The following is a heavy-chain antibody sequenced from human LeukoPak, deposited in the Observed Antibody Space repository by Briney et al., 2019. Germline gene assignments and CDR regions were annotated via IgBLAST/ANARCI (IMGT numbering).Heavy chain of an antibody. Sequence: GGSLRLSCAASGFTFSSYSMNWVRQAPGRGLEWVSSISSSSSYIYYADSVKGRFTISRDNAKNSLYLQMNSLRAEDTAVYYCARDPGSSGWYELDSHYYYYMDVWGKGTTVTVSS. J-gene: IGHJ6*03. CDR2: ISSSSSYI. D-gene: IGHD6-19*01. CDR3: ARDPGSSGWYELDSHYYYYMDV. CDR1: GFTFSSYS. V-gene: IGHV3-21*01.